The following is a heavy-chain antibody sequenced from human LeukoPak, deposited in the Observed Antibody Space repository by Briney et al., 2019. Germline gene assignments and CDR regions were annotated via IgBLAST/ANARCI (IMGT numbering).Heavy chain of an antibody. CDR3: ARVFSYYYGMDV. CDR2: IYYSGST. Sequence: TSETLSLTCTVSGGSISSYYWSWIRQPPGKGLEWIGYIYYSGSTNYNPSLKSRVTISVDTSKNQFSLKLSSVTAADTAVYYCARVFSYYYGMDVWGQGTTVTVS. V-gene: IGHV4-59*01. J-gene: IGHJ6*02. CDR1: GGSISSYY.